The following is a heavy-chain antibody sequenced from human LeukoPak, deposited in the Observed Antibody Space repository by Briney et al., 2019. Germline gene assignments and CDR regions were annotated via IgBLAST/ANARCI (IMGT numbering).Heavy chain of an antibody. V-gene: IGHV3-30*02. J-gene: IGHJ4*02. D-gene: IGHD3-3*01. CDR1: GFTFSSYG. CDR3: AKERSNVLRFLEWLPPPFDY. CDR2: IRYDGSNK. Sequence: GGSLRLSCAASGFTFSSYGMHWVRQAPGKGLEWVAFIRYDGSNKYYADSVKGRFTISRDNSKNTLYLQMNSLRAEDTAVYYCAKERSNVLRFLEWLPPPFDYWGQGTLVTVSS.